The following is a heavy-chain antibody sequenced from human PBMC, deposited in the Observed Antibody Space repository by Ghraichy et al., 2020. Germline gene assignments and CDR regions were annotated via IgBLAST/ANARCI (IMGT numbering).Heavy chain of an antibody. Sequence: ASVKVSCKASGYTFTSYGISWVRQAPGQGLEWMGWISAYNGNTNYAQKLQGRVTMTTGTSTSTAYMELSSLRSDDTAGYYWARDYLDGYGSGDPYSYYYYGMDVWGRGTTVTVSS. CDR2: ISAYNGNT. J-gene: IGHJ6*02. CDR1: GYTFTSYG. CDR3: ARDYLDGYGSGDPYSYYYYGMDV. D-gene: IGHD3-10*01. V-gene: IGHV1-18*01.